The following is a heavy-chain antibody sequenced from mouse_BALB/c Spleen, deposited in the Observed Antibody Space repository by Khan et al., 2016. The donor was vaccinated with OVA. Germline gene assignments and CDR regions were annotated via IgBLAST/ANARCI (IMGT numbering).Heavy chain of an antibody. CDR1: GYTFTDYA. CDR3: ARGSGNSRFAY. Sequence: QVQLQQSGAELVRPGVSVKISCKGSGYTFTDYAMHWVKQSHAKSLEWIGVISTYYGDADYNQKFKVKATMTVDKSSSTAYMELARLTSEDSAIYYWARGSGNSRFAYWGQGTLVTVSA. J-gene: IGHJ3*01. D-gene: IGHD1-3*01. V-gene: IGHV1S137*01. CDR2: ISTYYGDA.